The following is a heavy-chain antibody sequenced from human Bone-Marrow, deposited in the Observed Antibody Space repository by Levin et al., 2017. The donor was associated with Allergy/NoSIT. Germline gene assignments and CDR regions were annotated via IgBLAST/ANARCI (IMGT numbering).Heavy chain of an antibody. Sequence: PGESLKISCAASGFTFSSYGMHWVRQAPGKGLEWVAVISYDGSNKYYADSVKGRFTISRDNSKNTLYLQMNSLRAEDTAVYYCAKGGRRSGYYSTQDAFDIWGQGTMVTVSS. CDR1: GFTFSSYG. V-gene: IGHV3-30*18. CDR3: AKGGRRSGYYSTQDAFDI. D-gene: IGHD3-22*01. J-gene: IGHJ3*02. CDR2: ISYDGSNK.